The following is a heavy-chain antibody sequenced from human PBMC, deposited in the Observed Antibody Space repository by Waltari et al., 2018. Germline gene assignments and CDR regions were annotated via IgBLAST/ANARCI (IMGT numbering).Heavy chain of an antibody. D-gene: IGHD2-2*01. V-gene: IGHV1-8*01. CDR1: GYTFTSYD. CDR2: MNPNSGNT. J-gene: IGHJ6*02. CDR3: VIVPAAQVSYYYYGMDV. Sequence: QVQLVQSGAEVKKPGASVKVSCKASGYTFTSYDINWVRQATGQGLEWMGWMNPNSGNTGYAQKFQGRVTMTRNTSISTAYMELSSLRSEDTAVYYCVIVPAAQVSYYYYGMDVLGQGTTVTVSS.